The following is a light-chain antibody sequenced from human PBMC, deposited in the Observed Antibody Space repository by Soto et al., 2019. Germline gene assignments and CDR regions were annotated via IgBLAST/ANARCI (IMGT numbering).Light chain of an antibody. CDR1: TSDVGGYNY. CDR3: SSYSRRSTYV. V-gene: IGLV2-14*03. Sequence: QSLRTQTHSVYGPFGQSISIYCTRPTSDVGGYNYVSWYQQHPGKAPKLIIYDVSYRPSGVSNRFSGSKSGNTASLTISGLQAEDEADYFCSSYSRRSTYVFGTGTKVT. J-gene: IGLJ1*01. CDR2: DVS.